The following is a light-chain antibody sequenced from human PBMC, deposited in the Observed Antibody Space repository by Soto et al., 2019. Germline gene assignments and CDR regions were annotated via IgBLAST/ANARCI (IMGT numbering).Light chain of an antibody. CDR2: ASS. CDR3: QHYGRPSRT. Sequence: EIVLTQFPDTLSLSPGERATLSCRASQSVSSSSLAWYQQRRGQAPRLLIHASSSRATVIPDSFSGSGSGTDSPTTISLLAAEDFAEYCRQHYGRPSRTFGQGTKVDIK. V-gene: IGKV3-20*01. CDR1: QSVSSSS. J-gene: IGKJ1*01.